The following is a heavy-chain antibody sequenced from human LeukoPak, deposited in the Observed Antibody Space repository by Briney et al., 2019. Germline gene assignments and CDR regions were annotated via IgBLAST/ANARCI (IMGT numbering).Heavy chain of an antibody. J-gene: IGHJ4*02. CDR2: ISSSSSYI. CDR1: GFTFSSYS. Sequence: GGSLRLSCAASGFTFSSYSMNWVCQAPGKGLEWVSSISSSSSYIYYADSVKGRFTISRDNAKNSLYLQMNSLRAEDTAVYYCAKVAAAGHFDYWGQGTLVTVSS. CDR3: AKVAAAGHFDY. V-gene: IGHV3-21*01. D-gene: IGHD6-13*01.